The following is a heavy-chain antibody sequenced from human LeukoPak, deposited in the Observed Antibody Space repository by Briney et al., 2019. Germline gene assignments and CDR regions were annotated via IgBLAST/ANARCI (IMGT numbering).Heavy chain of an antibody. V-gene: IGHV4-4*07. D-gene: IGHD2-21*01. J-gene: IGHJ5*02. Sequence: SETLSLTCTVSGGSISSYYWSWIRQPAGKGLEWIGRIYTSGSTNYNPSLKSRVTMSVDTSKNQFSLKLSSVTAADTAVYYCARVWLANTWSPFDPWGQGTLVTVSS. CDR2: IYTSGST. CDR3: ARVWLANTWSPFDP. CDR1: GGSISSYY.